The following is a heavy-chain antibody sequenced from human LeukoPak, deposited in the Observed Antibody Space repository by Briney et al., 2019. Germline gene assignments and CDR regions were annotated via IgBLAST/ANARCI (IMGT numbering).Heavy chain of an antibody. Sequence: GRSLRLSCAASGFTFSSYGMHWVRQAPGKGLEWVAVISYDGSNKYYADSVKGRFTISRDNSKNTLYLQMNSLRAEDTAVYYCAKDLVFGYSSGWYAFFFDYWGQGTLVTVSS. CDR3: AKDLVFGYSSGWYAFFFDY. J-gene: IGHJ4*02. D-gene: IGHD6-19*01. CDR2: ISYDGSNK. V-gene: IGHV3-30*18. CDR1: GFTFSSYG.